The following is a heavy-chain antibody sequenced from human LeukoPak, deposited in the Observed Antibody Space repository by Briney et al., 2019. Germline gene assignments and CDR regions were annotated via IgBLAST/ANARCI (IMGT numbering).Heavy chain of an antibody. D-gene: IGHD2-8*01. CDR3: AKTVGYCTNGICHKAFDY. J-gene: IGHJ4*02. V-gene: IGHV3-23*01. CDR1: GFTFSNYA. CDR2: ISGSGGST. Sequence: AGGSLRLSCAASGFTFSNYAMSWVRQAPGKGLEWVSEISGSGGSTYYADSVKGRFTISRDNSKNTLYLQMNSLRAEDTAVYYCAKTVGYCTNGICHKAFDYWGQGTLVTV.